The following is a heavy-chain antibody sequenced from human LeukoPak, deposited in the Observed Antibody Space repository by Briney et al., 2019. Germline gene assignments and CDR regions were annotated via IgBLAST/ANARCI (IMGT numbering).Heavy chain of an antibody. CDR3: ARVAGSIDY. V-gene: IGHV1-8*03. D-gene: IGHD6-19*01. CDR1: GYTFTTYD. Sequence: ASVKVSCKASGYTFTTYDINWVRQATGPGLEWMGWMNPNRGYTGYAQKFQGRVTITRDTSISTAYMELSSLRSEDTAVYYCARVAGSIDYWGQGTLVTVSS. J-gene: IGHJ4*02. CDR2: MNPNRGYT.